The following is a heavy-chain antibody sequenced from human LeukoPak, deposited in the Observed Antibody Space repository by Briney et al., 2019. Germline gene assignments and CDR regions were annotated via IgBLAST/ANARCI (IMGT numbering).Heavy chain of an antibody. CDR1: GYSISSGYY. J-gene: IGHJ6*03. V-gene: IGHV4-38-2*02. CDR3: ARDLLYGSGSYYIDWYYYYYMDV. D-gene: IGHD3-10*01. Sequence: SETLSLTCTVSGYSISSGYYRGWIRQSPGKGLEWIGSIYHSGSTYYNPSLKSRVTISVDTSKNQFSLKLSSVTAADTAVYYCARDLLYGSGSYYIDWYYYYYMDVWGKGTTVTASS. CDR2: IYHSGST.